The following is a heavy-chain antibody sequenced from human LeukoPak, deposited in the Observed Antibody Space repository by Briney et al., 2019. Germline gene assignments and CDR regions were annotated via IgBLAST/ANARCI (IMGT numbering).Heavy chain of an antibody. CDR1: GGSISSSSYY. J-gene: IGHJ5*02. V-gene: IGHV4-39*07. D-gene: IGHD4-17*01. CDR3: ARDPYGDYVFDP. CDR2: IYYSGST. Sequence: SETLSLTCTVSGGSISSSSYYWGWIRQPPGKGLEWIGSIYYSGSTYYNPSLKSRVTISVDTSKNQFSLKLSSVTAADTAVYYCARDPYGDYVFDPWGQGTLVTVSS.